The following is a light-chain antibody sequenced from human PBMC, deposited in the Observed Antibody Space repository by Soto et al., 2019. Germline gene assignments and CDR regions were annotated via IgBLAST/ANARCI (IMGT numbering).Light chain of an antibody. J-gene: IGLJ1*01. CDR3: RSYTSSSTPWV. Sequence: QSALTQPASVSGSPGQWITISCTGTTSDVGGYNYVSWYKQHPGKAPKLMIYVFSDRPSGVSNRFSASKSGNTASLTISGLQAEDEADYYCRSYTSSSTPWVFGTGTKVTVL. CDR1: TSDVGGYNY. V-gene: IGLV2-14*03. CDR2: VFS.